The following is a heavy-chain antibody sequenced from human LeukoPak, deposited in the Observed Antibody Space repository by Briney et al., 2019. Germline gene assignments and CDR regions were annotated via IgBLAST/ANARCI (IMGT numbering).Heavy chain of an antibody. CDR3: ARDVASSWLDAFDI. V-gene: IGHV3-7*04. CDR2: IKQDGSEI. J-gene: IGHJ3*02. Sequence: GGSLRLSCAASGFTFSSYWMTWVRQAPGKGLEWVANIKQDGSEIHYVDSVKGRFTLSRDDAKNSMYLQMDSLRAEDTAVYYCARDVASSWLDAFDIWGQGTMVTVSS. CDR1: GFTFSSYW. D-gene: IGHD6-13*01.